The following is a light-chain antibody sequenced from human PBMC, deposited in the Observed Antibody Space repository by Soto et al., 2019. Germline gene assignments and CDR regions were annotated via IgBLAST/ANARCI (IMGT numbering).Light chain of an antibody. V-gene: IGKV3-20*01. CDR2: GST. CDR3: HQYGSSPPYT. Sequence: EVVLTQSPGTLSLSPGERATLSCRASQSVSNNYLAWYQQKPGQPPKLLIFGSTDRATGIPDRFSGSEYGTDFTLTISRLEPEDFAVYYCHQYGSSPPYTFGQGTKLEIK. CDR1: QSVSNNY. J-gene: IGKJ2*01.